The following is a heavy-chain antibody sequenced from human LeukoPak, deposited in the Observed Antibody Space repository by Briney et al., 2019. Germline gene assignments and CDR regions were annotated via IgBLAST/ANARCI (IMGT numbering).Heavy chain of an antibody. CDR1: GVTFSNVW. D-gene: IGHD3-22*01. CDR2: IKSNADGGTT. J-gene: IGHJ4*02. Sequence: PGGSLRLSCAASGVTFSNVWMTWVRQAPGKGLEWVGRIKSNADGGTTDYAAPVKGRFTISRDDSKNTLYRQMNILKTEDTAVYYCTRIYYDSSGPDYWGQGTLVTVSS. V-gene: IGHV3-15*01. CDR3: TRIYYDSSGPDY.